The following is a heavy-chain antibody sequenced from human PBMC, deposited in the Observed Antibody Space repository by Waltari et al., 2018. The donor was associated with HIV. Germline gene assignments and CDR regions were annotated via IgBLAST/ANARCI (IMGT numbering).Heavy chain of an antibody. CDR2: INPNSGDT. V-gene: IGHV1-2*02. D-gene: IGHD1-26*01. Sequence: QVQLVQSGAEVTKPGASVKVSCKASGYTFTGYYIHWVRQAPGQGLEWMGWINPNSGDTKYAQKLQGRVTMTRDTSISTAYMELSRLRSDDTAVYYCARDRRELLGNFDYWGQGTLVTVSS. CDR3: ARDRRELLGNFDY. J-gene: IGHJ4*02. CDR1: GYTFTGYY.